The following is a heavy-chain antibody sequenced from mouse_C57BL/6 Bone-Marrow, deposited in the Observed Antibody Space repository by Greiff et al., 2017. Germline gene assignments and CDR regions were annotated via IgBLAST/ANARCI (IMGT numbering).Heavy chain of an antibody. J-gene: IGHJ2*01. Sequence: VQLVESGAELARPGASVKLSCKASGYTFTSYGISWVKQRTGQGLEWIGEIYPRSGNTYYNEKFKGKATMTADKSSSTAYMELRSLTSEDSAVYFCARGGPITTVVEYYFDYWGQGTTLTVSS. D-gene: IGHD1-1*01. V-gene: IGHV1-81*01. CDR1: GYTFTSYG. CDR2: IYPRSGNT. CDR3: ARGGPITTVVEYYFDY.